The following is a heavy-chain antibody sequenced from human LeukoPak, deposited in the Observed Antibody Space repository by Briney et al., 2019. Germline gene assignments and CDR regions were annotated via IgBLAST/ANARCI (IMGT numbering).Heavy chain of an antibody. CDR2: ISYDGSNK. Sequence: GRALRLSSAASGFTLSSYGMHWVRQAPGKGLEWGAVISYDGSNKYYAASVKGRFIISRDNSKNTMYLQMNSLRDADTAVYHCASGPHDSSYLDDWGQGTLVTVSS. CDR1: GFTLSSYG. CDR3: ASGPHDSSYLDD. J-gene: IGHJ4*02. D-gene: IGHD3-22*01. V-gene: IGHV3-30*03.